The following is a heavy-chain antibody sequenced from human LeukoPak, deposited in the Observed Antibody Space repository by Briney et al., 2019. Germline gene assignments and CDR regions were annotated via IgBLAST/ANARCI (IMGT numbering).Heavy chain of an antibody. J-gene: IGHJ4*02. V-gene: IGHV4-39*01. CDR1: GGSISSSSYY. CDR2: IYYSGST. CDR3: ARSDR. Sequence: SETLSLTCTVSGGSISSSSYYWGWIRQPPGKGLEWIGSIYYSGSTNYNPSLESRVTISVDTSKNQFSLKLSSVTAADTAVYYCARSDRWGQGTLVTVSS.